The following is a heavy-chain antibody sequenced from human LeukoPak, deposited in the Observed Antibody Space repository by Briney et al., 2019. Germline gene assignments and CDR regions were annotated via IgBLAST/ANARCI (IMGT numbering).Heavy chain of an antibody. CDR3: ARGTSGPDS. D-gene: IGHD1-1*01. V-gene: IGHV3-23*01. CDR2: ISAGGGTT. CDR1: GFTFSSFD. Sequence: PGGSLRLSCAASGFTFSSFDMSWVRQAPGKGLEWVSGISAGGGTTYYADPVKGRFTISRDNSKNTLYLQFNSLRAEDTAVYYCARGTSGPDSWGQGTLVTVSS. J-gene: IGHJ4*02.